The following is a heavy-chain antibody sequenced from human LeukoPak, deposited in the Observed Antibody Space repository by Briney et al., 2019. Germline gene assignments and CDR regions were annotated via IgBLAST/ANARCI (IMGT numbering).Heavy chain of an antibody. D-gene: IGHD5-12*01. J-gene: IGHJ3*01. CDR3: ARVQWLRDDVFDV. V-gene: IGHV3-7*01. CDR2: IKQDGSET. Sequence: GGSLRLSCVVSGFSVSNNYVSWVRQAPGKGLERVATIKQDGSETYYVDSVKGRFTISRDNAKNSLYLQMNSLRGEDTAVYYCARVQWLRDDVFDVWGQGTMVTVSS. CDR1: GFSVSNNY.